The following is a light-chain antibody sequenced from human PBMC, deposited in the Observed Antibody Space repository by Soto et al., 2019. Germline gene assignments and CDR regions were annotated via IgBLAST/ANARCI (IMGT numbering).Light chain of an antibody. CDR1: QTVGNN. Sequence: IVMAQSPATLSVAPWERATLSCRASQTVGNNLAWYQQKPGQAPRLLIYGASSRATGIPDRFSGSGSGTDFTLTISRLEPEDFAVYYCQQYGSSPWTFGQGTKVDIK. CDR2: GAS. CDR3: QQYGSSPWT. V-gene: IGKV3-20*01. J-gene: IGKJ1*01.